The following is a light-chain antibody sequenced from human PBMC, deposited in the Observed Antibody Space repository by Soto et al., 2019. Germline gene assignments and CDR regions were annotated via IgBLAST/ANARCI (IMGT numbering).Light chain of an antibody. Sequence: DIQMTQSPSSLSASVGDRVTITCRASQSVTSYLNWYQQKPGKAPELLIHAASRLQSGVPSRFSGSGPGTDFTLTISSLQPEDFATYYCQQTYGTPQTFGQGTKVDI. J-gene: IGKJ1*01. CDR2: AAS. V-gene: IGKV1-39*01. CDR3: QQTYGTPQT. CDR1: QSVTSY.